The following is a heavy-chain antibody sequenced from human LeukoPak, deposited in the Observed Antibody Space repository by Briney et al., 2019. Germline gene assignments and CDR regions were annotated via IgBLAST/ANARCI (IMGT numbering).Heavy chain of an antibody. D-gene: IGHD6-13*01. CDR2: IHYSGIT. V-gene: IGHV4-59*08. CDR1: GGSGSNYY. Sequence: SETLSLTCTVSGGSGSNYYWNWIRQPPGKGLEWIGYIHYSGITNYNPSLKSRVTMSVDTSKNQFSLKLSSVTAADTAVYYCAAAYYNWFDPWGQGTLVTVSS. CDR3: AAAYYNWFDP. J-gene: IGHJ5*02.